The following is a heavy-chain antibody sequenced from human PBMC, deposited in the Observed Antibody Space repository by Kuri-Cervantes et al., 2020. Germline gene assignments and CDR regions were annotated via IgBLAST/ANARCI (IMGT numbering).Heavy chain of an antibody. Sequence: GGSLRLSCAASGFAFSDYYMSWIRQAPGKGLEWVSYISSSGSTIYYADSVKGRFTISRDNAKNSLYLQMNSLRAEDTAVYYCARDWVAVAGTGWFDPWGQGTLVTVSS. CDR2: ISSSGSTI. V-gene: IGHV3-11*01. CDR3: ARDWVAVAGTGWFDP. D-gene: IGHD6-19*01. CDR1: GFAFSDYY. J-gene: IGHJ5*02.